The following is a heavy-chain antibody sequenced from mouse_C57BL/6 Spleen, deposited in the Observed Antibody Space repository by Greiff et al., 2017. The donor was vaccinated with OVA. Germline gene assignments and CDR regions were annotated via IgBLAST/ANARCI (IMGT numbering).Heavy chain of an antibody. CDR1: GFTFSNYW. CDR2: IRLKSDNYAT. CDR3: TGLYGNYGY. J-gene: IGHJ2*01. Sequence: DVKLQESGGGLVQPGGSMKLSCVASGFTFSNYWMNWVRQSPEKGLEWVAQIRLKSDNYATHYAESGKGRFTISRDDSKSIVYLQMNNLRAEDTGIYYCTGLYGNYGYWGQGTTLTVSS. V-gene: IGHV6-3*01. D-gene: IGHD2-10*02.